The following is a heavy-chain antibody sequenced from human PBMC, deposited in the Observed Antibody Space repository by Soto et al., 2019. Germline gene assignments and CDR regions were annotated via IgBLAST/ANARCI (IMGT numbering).Heavy chain of an antibody. V-gene: IGHV4-61*08. D-gene: IGHD3-10*01. CDR1: GGSISSGGYY. CDR3: ARERGDWLGDLLTHGWFDP. J-gene: IGHJ5*02. Sequence: PSETLSLTCTVSGGSISSGGYYWSWIRQHPGKGLEWIGYIYYGGSTYYNPSLKSRITISIDTSRNQFSLRLSSVTAADTAVYYCARERGDWLGDLLTHGWFDPWSQGTLVTVSS. CDR2: IYYGGST.